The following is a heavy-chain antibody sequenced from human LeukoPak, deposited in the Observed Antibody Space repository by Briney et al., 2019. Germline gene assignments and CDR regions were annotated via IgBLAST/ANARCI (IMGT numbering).Heavy chain of an antibody. CDR1: GFTFSTYV. Sequence: GTSLRLSCAASGFTFSTYVMHWVRQAPGKGLEGVAVMSSDGSKKDYADSVKGRFTISRDSSKNTLYVEMHSLRTEDTAMYYCAREPAGSGWGYYFDYWGQGTLVTVSS. V-gene: IGHV3-30*01. J-gene: IGHJ4*02. CDR3: AREPAGSGWGYYFDY. CDR2: MSSDGSKK. D-gene: IGHD3-16*01.